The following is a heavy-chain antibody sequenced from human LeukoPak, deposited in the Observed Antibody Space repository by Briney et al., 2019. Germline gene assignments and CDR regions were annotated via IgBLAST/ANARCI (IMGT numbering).Heavy chain of an antibody. CDR2: IYPGDSDT. CDR3: ARPPRVEWLSNDAFDI. D-gene: IGHD3-3*01. Sequence: GESLKISCKGSGYSFTSYWIGWVRQMPGKGLEWMGIIYPGDSDTRYSPSFQGQVTISADKSISTAYLQWSSLKASDTAMYYCARPPRVEWLSNDAFDIWGQGTMVTVSS. V-gene: IGHV5-51*01. CDR1: GYSFTSYW. J-gene: IGHJ3*02.